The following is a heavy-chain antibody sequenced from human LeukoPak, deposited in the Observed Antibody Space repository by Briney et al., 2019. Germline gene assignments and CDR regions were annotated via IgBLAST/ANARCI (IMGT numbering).Heavy chain of an antibody. V-gene: IGHV1-69*13. CDR2: IIRIFGTA. D-gene: IGHD3-22*01. CDR3: ARDPGAEYYDSSGYYWFDP. Sequence: SVKVSCKASGGTFSSYASSWVRQAPGQGLEWMGGIIRIFGTANYAQKFQGRVTITADESTSTAYMELSSLRSEDTAVYYCARDPGAEYYDSSGYYWFDPWGQGTLVTVSS. J-gene: IGHJ5*02. CDR1: GGTFSSYA.